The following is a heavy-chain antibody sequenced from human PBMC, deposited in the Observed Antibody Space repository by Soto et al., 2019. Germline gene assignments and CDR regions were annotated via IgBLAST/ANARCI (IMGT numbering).Heavy chain of an antibody. CDR2: ITADGGT. J-gene: IGHJ3*02. CDR1: ELPVSGHA. Sequence: EVPVLESGGGLVQPGGSLRLSCEGSELPVSGHALPWIRQAPGKGREWVSTITADGGTYYADSVKGRFAMSRDTSENTLYLQMNSLGAEDTAAYYCAPHVSCSGGSCQYDAFAIRGQGTMVTVSS. D-gene: IGHD2-15*01. CDR3: APHVSCSGGSCQYDAFAI. V-gene: IGHV3-23*01.